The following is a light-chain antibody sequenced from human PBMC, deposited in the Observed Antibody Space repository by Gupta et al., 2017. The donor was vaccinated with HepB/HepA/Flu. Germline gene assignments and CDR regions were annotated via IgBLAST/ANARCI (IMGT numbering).Light chain of an antibody. CDR3: QHYKTYPLT. V-gene: IGKV1D-16*01. CDR1: HDINTW. Sequence: DIQMTQSPSSLSASVGDTVTITCRASHDINTWLAWYQQKPNKAPKTLIFYASTLQSGVPSRVSGSGSGTDFTLNINNLQPEDFATYYCQHYKTYPLTIGGGTRVEIK. CDR2: YAS. J-gene: IGKJ4*01.